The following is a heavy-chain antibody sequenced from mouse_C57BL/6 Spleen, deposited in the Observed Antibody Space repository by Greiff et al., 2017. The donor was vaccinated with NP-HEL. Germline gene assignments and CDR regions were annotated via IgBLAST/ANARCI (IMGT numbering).Heavy chain of an antibody. D-gene: IGHD2-5*01. V-gene: IGHV1-76*01. J-gene: IGHJ4*01. Sequence: VQLQQSGAELVRPGASVKLSCKASGYTFTDYYINWVKQRPGQGLEWIARIYPGSGNTYYNEKFKGKATLTAEKSSSTAYMQLSSLTSEDSAVYFCARDYYSNYPYYAMDYWGQGTSVTVSS. CDR3: ARDYYSNYPYYAMDY. CDR2: IYPGSGNT. CDR1: GYTFTDYY.